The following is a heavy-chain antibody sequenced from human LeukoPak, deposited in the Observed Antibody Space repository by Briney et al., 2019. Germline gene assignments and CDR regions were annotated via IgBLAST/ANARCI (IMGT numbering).Heavy chain of an antibody. V-gene: IGHV1-2*02. CDR1: GYTFTGYY. CDR2: INPNSDAT. Sequence: GASVKVSCKASGYTFTGYYMHWVRQAPGQGLEWMGYINPNSDATNYAQKFQGRVTMTRNTSISTAYMELSSLRSEDTAVYYCARGAAYYYDSSGYYYDNWFDPWGQGTLVTVSS. CDR3: ARGAAYYYDSSGYYYDNWFDP. D-gene: IGHD3-22*01. J-gene: IGHJ5*02.